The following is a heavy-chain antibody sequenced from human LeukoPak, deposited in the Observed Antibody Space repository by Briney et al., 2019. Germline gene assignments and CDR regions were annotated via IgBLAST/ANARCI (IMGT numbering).Heavy chain of an antibody. J-gene: IGHJ4*02. D-gene: IGHD6-19*01. CDR3: ARDLRSGWSLYYFDY. V-gene: IGHV3-21*01. CDR1: GFTFGDYA. Sequence: GESLRLSCTASGFTFGDYAMSWVRQAPGKGLEWVSSISSSSSYIYYADSVKGRFTISRDNAKNSLYLQMNSLRAEDTAVYYCARDLRSGWSLYYFDYWGQGTLVTVSS. CDR2: ISSSSSYI.